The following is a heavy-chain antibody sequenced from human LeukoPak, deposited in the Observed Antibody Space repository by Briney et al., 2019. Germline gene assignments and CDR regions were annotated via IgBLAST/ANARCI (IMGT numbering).Heavy chain of an antibody. CDR3: ARPAVGLLGDSDAFDI. V-gene: IGHV5-51*01. CDR1: GYRFTSYW. J-gene: IGHJ3*02. D-gene: IGHD2-21*02. CDR2: FYSGDSDT. Sequence: GESLKISCKGSGYRFTSYWIGWVRQRPGEGMEWMGIFYSGDSDTRYSPSFHGQVTLSADKSISTAYLQWSSLKASDTAMYYCARPAVGLLGDSDAFDIWGQGTKVTVSS.